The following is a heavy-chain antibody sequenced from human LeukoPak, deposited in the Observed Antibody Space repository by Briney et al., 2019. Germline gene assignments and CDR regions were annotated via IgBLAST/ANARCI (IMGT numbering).Heavy chain of an antibody. J-gene: IGHJ5*02. CDR3: AKGFVYARYDIWFDP. D-gene: IGHD2-8*01. CDR1: GGTFSSYA. CDR2: IIPIFGTA. V-gene: IGHV1-69*05. Sequence: GASVKVSCTASGGTFSSYAISWVRQAPGQGLEWMGGIIPIFGTANYAQKVQGRVTITTDDTKSTAYLELSSLRSEDTALYYCAKGFVYARYDIWFDPWGEGTLVSVSS.